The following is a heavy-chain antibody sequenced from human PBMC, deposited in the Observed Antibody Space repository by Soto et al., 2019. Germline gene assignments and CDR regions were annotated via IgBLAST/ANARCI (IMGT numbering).Heavy chain of an antibody. Sequence: PGGSLRLCCAASGFTFSNAWMNWVRQAPGKGLEWVGRIKSKTDGGTTDYAAPVKGRFTISRDDSKNTLYLQMNSLKTEDTAVYYCTTDSHRPRTHYDMDVWGQGTTVTVSS. CDR1: GFTFSNAW. CDR3: TTDSHRPRTHYDMDV. V-gene: IGHV3-15*07. J-gene: IGHJ6*02. CDR2: IKSKTDGGTT.